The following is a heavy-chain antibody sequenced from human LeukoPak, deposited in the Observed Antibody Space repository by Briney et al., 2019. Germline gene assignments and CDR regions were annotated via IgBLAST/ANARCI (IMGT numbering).Heavy chain of an antibody. CDR3: ARDMAATTTTFDY. J-gene: IGHJ4*02. CDR1: GFTFSSYW. V-gene: IGHV3-7*01. CDR2: IKQDGSEK. D-gene: IGHD5-12*01. Sequence: PGGSLRLSCAASGFTFSSYWMSWVRQAPGKGLEWVANIKQDGSEKYYVDSVKSRFTISRDNAKNSLYLQMNSLRAEDTAVYYCARDMAATTTTFDYWGQGTLVTVSS.